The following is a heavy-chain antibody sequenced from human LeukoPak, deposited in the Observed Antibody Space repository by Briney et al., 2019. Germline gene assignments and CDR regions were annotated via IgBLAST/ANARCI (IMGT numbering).Heavy chain of an antibody. CDR1: GGSISSYY. J-gene: IGHJ6*03. D-gene: IGHD6-19*01. CDR2: IYYSGST. V-gene: IGHV4-59*01. Sequence: SETLSLTCTVSGGSISSYYWSWIRQPPGKGLEWIGYIYYSGSTNYNPSLKSRVTISVDTSKNQFSLKLSSVTAADTAVYYCARYLSSGWNYYYYYYMDVWGKGTTVTVSS. CDR3: ARYLSSGWNYYYYYYMDV.